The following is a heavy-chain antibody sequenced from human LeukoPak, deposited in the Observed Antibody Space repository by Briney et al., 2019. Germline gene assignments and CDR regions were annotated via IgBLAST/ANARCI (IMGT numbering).Heavy chain of an antibody. Sequence: SETLSLTCAVYGGSFSGYYWSWIRQPPGKGLEWIGEINHSGGTNYNPSLKSRVTISVDTSKNQFSLKLSSVTAADTAVYYCARGAIAARGRRYFDYWGQGTLVTVSS. CDR1: GGSFSGYY. J-gene: IGHJ4*02. CDR2: INHSGGT. V-gene: IGHV4-34*01. CDR3: ARGAIAARGRRYFDY. D-gene: IGHD6-13*01.